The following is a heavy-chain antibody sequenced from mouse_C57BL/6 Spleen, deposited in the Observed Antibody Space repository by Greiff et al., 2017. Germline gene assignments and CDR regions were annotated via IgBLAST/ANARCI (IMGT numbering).Heavy chain of an antibody. CDR3: ASSTVVATHWYFDV. CDR2: IYPGDGDT. V-gene: IGHV1-82*01. J-gene: IGHJ1*03. Sequence: VQLQESGPELVKPGASVKISCKASGYAFSSSWMNWVKQRPGKGLEWIGRIYPGDGDTNYNGKFKGKATLTADKSSSTAYMQLSSLTSEDSAVYFCASSTVVATHWYFDVWGTGTTVTVSS. D-gene: IGHD1-1*01. CDR1: GYAFSSSW.